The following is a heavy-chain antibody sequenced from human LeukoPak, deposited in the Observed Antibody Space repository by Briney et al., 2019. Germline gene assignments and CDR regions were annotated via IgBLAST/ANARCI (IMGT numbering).Heavy chain of an antibody. D-gene: IGHD2-15*01. J-gene: IGHJ5*02. CDR1: GYTFTGHY. Sequence: ASVKVSCKASGYTFTGHYMHWVRQARGQGLEWMGRINPNSGGTYYAEKFQGGVTMTSDTSINTAYMDLSSLTSDDAAVYYCARDGSGLGYCSGGNCWFDPWGQGTLVTVSS. CDR2: INPNSGGT. V-gene: IGHV1-2*02. CDR3: ARDGSGLGYCSGGNCWFDP.